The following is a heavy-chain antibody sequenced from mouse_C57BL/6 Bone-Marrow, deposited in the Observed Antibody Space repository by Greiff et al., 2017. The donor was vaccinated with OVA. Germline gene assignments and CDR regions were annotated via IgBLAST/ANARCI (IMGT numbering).Heavy chain of an antibody. CDR3: AAQGTTAYWYFDV. CDR1: GFSLTSYG. Sequence: VHLVESGPGLVQPSQSLSITCTVSGFSLTSYGVHWVRQSPGKGLEWLGVIWSGGSTDYNAAFISRLSISKDNSKSQVFFKMNSLQADDTAIYYCAAQGTTAYWYFDVWGTGTTVTVSS. CDR2: IWSGGST. V-gene: IGHV2-2*01. D-gene: IGHD1-2*01. J-gene: IGHJ1*03.